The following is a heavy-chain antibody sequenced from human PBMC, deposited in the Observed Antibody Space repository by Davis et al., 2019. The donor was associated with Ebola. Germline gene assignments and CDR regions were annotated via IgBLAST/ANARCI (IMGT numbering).Heavy chain of an antibody. Sequence: PGGSLRLSCAASGFTFSKYWMSWVRQAPGKGLEWVATIKEDGSEKYYVDSVKGRFTVPRDNAKNSLHLQMDSLRAEDTAVYFCARFGPDATLDYWGQGTLVTVSS. CDR3: ARFGPDATLDY. CDR2: IKEDGSEK. D-gene: IGHD3-16*01. J-gene: IGHJ4*02. V-gene: IGHV3-7*03. CDR1: GFTFSKYW.